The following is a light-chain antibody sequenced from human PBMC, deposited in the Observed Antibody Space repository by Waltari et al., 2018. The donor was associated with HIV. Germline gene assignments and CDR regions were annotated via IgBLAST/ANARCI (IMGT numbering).Light chain of an antibody. Sequence: QSALTPPASVSGSPGPSLPISCTGTTSDVGGYNYVSWYQPHPGKAPKLMIYEVSNRPSWVSNRFSGSKSGNTASLTISGLQAEDEADYYCSSYTSSSTLVVFGGGTKLTVL. V-gene: IGLV2-14*01. CDR2: EVS. CDR1: TSDVGGYNY. J-gene: IGLJ2*01. CDR3: SSYTSSSTLVV.